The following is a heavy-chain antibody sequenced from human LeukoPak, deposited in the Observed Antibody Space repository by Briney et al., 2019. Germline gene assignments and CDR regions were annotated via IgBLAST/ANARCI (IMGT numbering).Heavy chain of an antibody. J-gene: IGHJ4*02. CDR1: GGSFSGYY. V-gene: IGHV4-34*01. Sequence: SETLSLTCAVYGGSFSGYYWSWIRQPPGKGLEWIGEINHSGSTNYNPSLKSRVTISVDTSKNQFSLKLSSVTAADTAVYYCARRAAAGSPRSWGRTSDYWGQGTLVTVSS. D-gene: IGHD6-13*01. CDR2: INHSGST. CDR3: ARRAAAGSPRSWGRTSDY.